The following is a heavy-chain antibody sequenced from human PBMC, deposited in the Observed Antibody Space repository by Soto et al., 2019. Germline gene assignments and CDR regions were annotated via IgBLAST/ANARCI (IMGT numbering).Heavy chain of an antibody. Sequence: QVQLQESGPGLVKPSQTLSLTCSVSGDSIRRIDYYWTWIRQHPEKGLEWIGNIYFRGNTYYSPSLESRLTISVDTSKNQFSLKLTSVTAADTAVYYCAREGGSYDSGGYLIRGAFDIWGQGTMVTVSS. CDR1: GDSIRRIDYY. CDR2: IYFRGNT. CDR3: AREGGSYDSGGYLIRGAFDI. D-gene: IGHD3-22*01. J-gene: IGHJ3*02. V-gene: IGHV4-31*03.